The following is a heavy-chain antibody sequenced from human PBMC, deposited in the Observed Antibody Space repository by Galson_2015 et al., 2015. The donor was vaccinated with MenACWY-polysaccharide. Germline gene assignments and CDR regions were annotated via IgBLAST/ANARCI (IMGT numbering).Heavy chain of an antibody. Sequence: SLRLSCAASGFNFGDYGMIWIRQAPGKGLEWISLIRSKAYGGTQESAASVKGRFTMSRDDSKRIAYLQMNSLDTEDTAVYYCTRFFAYSHDSSSSSDSLDIWGQGTMVTVSS. V-gene: IGHV3-49*03. J-gene: IGHJ3*02. CDR3: TRFFAYSHDSSSSSDSLDI. CDR2: IRSKAYGGTQ. CDR1: GFNFGDYG. D-gene: IGHD3-22*01.